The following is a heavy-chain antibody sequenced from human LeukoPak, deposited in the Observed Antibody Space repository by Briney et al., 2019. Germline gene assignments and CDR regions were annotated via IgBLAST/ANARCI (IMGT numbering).Heavy chain of an antibody. J-gene: IGHJ4*02. Sequence: GGSLRLSCAASGFTFSSYGMHWVRQAPGKGLEWVAVISYDGSNKYYADSVKGRFTISRDNSKDTLFIQMNSLGAEDTALYYCARGQRLTAKGVYYFDYWGRGTLVTVSS. D-gene: IGHD2-21*02. CDR3: ARGQRLTAKGVYYFDY. CDR1: GFTFSSYG. V-gene: IGHV3-30*03. CDR2: ISYDGSNK.